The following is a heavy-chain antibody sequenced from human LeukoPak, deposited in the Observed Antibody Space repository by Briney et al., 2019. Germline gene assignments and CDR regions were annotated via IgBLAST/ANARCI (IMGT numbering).Heavy chain of an antibody. CDR3: ARDQIAAAGYYFDY. Sequence: GGSLRLSCAASGFTFSSYSMNWVRQAPGKGLEWVSYISSSGSTIYYADSVKGRFTISRDNAKNSLYLQMNSLRAEGTAVYYCARDQIAAAGYYFDYWGQGTLVTVSS. D-gene: IGHD6-13*01. J-gene: IGHJ4*02. V-gene: IGHV3-48*04. CDR1: GFTFSSYS. CDR2: ISSSGSTI.